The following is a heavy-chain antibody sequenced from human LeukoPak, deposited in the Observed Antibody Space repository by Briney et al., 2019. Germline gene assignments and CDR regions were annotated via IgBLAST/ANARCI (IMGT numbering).Heavy chain of an antibody. Sequence: PGGSLRLSCAASGFTFSSYEMNWVRQAPGKGLEGVSYISSSGSTIYYADSVKGRFTISRDNAKNSLYLQMNSLRAEDTAVYYCARVPTHYYDSSGYYPYYFDYWGQGTLVTVSS. V-gene: IGHV3-48*03. CDR2: ISSSGSTI. J-gene: IGHJ4*02. CDR1: GFTFSSYE. D-gene: IGHD3-22*01. CDR3: ARVPTHYYDSSGYYPYYFDY.